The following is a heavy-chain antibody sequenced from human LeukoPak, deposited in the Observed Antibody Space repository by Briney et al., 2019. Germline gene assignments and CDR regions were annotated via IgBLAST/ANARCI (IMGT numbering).Heavy chain of an antibody. J-gene: IGHJ6*03. CDR3: AREWDYMDV. CDR1: GISISSYY. Sequence: SETLSLTCTVSGISISSYYWSWIRQPPGKGLEWIGYIYYSGSTNYNPSLKSRVTISVDTSKNQFSLTLSSVTTADTAVYYCAREWDYMDVWGKGTTVTISS. V-gene: IGHV4-59*01. CDR2: IYYSGST. D-gene: IGHD1-26*01.